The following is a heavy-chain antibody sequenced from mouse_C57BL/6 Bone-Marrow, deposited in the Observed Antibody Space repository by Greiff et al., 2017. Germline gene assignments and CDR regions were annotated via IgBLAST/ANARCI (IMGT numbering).Heavy chain of an antibody. CDR1: GYTFTSYG. CDR3: AMMDYDSPFAY. Sequence: QVQLQQPGAELARPGASVKLSCKASGYTFTSYGISWVKQRTGQGLEWIGEIYPRSGNTYYNEKFKGKATLTADKSSSTAYMELRSLTSEDSAVYFCAMMDYDSPFAYWGQGTLVTVSA. V-gene: IGHV1-81*01. CDR2: IYPRSGNT. D-gene: IGHD2-4*01. J-gene: IGHJ3*01.